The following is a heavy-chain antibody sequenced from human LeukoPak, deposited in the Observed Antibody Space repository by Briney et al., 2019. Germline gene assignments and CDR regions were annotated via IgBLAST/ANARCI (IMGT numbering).Heavy chain of an antibody. J-gene: IGHJ4*02. Sequence: ASVKVSCKASGGTFSSYAISWVRQAPGQGLEWMGGIIPIFGTANYAQKFQGRVTMTTDTSTSTAYMELRSLRSEDTAVYYCARGRVERPVDYWGQGTLVTVSS. D-gene: IGHD1-26*01. CDR1: GGTFSSYA. CDR3: ARGRVERPVDY. V-gene: IGHV1-69*05. CDR2: IIPIFGTA.